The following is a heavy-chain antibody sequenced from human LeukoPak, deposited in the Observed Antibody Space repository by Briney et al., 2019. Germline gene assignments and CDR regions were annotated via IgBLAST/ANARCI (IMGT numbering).Heavy chain of an antibody. CDR2: LTSGFTP. V-gene: IGHV3-23*01. CDR1: GLTFSDYA. CDR3: AKDYSDSRVGDVFLEY. J-gene: IGHJ4*02. D-gene: IGHD1-26*01. Sequence: GGSLRLSCAASGLTFSDYAMRWFRQAPGKGLEWVSSLTSGFTPLYADSVKGRFTISRDNSKSTFHLQMNSLRAEDTAVYYCAKDYSDSRVGDVFLEYWGQGTLVTVSS.